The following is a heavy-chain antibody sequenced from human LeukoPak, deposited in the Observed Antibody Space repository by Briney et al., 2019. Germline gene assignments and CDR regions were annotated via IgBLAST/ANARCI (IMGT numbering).Heavy chain of an antibody. Sequence: SETLSLTCTVSGYSISSGYYWGWIRQPPGKGLEWIGSIYHSGSTYYNPSLKSRVTISVDKSKNQFSLKLSSVTAADTAVYYCAKGPYYYDSSGYYWGQGTLVTVSS. CDR3: AKGPYYYDSSGYY. D-gene: IGHD3-22*01. CDR2: IYHSGST. V-gene: IGHV4-38-2*02. J-gene: IGHJ4*02. CDR1: GYSISSGYY.